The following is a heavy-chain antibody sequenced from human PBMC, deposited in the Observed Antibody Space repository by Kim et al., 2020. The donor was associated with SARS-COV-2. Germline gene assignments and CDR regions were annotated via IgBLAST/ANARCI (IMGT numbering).Heavy chain of an antibody. CDR2: ISAYNGNT. V-gene: IGHV1-18*01. Sequence: ASVKVSCKASGYTFTSYGISWVRQAPGQGLEWMGWISAYNGNTNYAQKLQGRDTMTTDTSTSTAYMELRSLRSDDTAVYYCARAPSGSYYKGAFDIWGQGTMVTVSS. CDR3: ARAPSGSYYKGAFDI. CDR1: GYTFTSYG. D-gene: IGHD1-26*01. J-gene: IGHJ3*02.